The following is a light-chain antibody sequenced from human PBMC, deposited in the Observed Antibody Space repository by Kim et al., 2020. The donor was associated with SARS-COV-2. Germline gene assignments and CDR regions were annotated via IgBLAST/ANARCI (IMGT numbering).Light chain of an antibody. CDR1: QSVNRN. CDR2: DAS. CDR3: QQYDYSPPS. Sequence: SVAPGERATLSCRASQSVNRNLAWYQQKPGQAPRLLIYDASTRATGIPARFSGSASGTEFTLTISSLQPEDFVVYYCQQYDYSPPSFGHGPKLEI. J-gene: IGKJ2*03. V-gene: IGKV3-15*01.